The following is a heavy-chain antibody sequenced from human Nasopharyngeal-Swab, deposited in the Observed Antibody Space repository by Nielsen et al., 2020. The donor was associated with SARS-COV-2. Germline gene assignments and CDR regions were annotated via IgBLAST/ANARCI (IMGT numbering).Heavy chain of an antibody. Sequence: GESLKISCAASGFTLSEYWVHWVRQAPGKGLVWVSHVKNDGTTTTYADAVKGRFTMSRDDAKNTLYLQMNGLRTEDTAVYYCARDGQGAVDLDYWGQGSLVTVSS. J-gene: IGHJ4*02. CDR1: GFTLSEYW. CDR2: VKNDGTTT. CDR3: ARDGQGAVDLDY. V-gene: IGHV3-74*01. D-gene: IGHD6-19*01.